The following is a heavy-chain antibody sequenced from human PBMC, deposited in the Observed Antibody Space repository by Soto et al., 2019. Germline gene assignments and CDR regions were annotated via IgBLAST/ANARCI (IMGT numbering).Heavy chain of an antibody. CDR2: IKSTTDGGTT. CDR3: AGRWFDP. V-gene: IGHV3-15*01. Sequence: EVQLVESGGGLVKPGGSLRLSCAASGFTFSNAWMSWVRQAPGKGLEWVGRIKSTTDGGTTDYAAPVKGRFTISRDDSKNTLYLQMNSLKTEDTVVYYCAGRWFDPWGQGTLVTVSS. CDR1: GFTFSNAW. J-gene: IGHJ5*02.